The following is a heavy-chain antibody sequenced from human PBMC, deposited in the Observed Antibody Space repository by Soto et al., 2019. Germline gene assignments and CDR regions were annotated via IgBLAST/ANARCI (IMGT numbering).Heavy chain of an antibody. Sequence: QVQLVQSGAEVKKPGASVKVSCKASGYTFTSYDINWVRQATGQGLEWMGWMNPNSGNTGYAQKFQGRVTMTRNTSISTAYMELSSLRSEDTAVYYCARGLYYYDSGGYYVTDFDYWGQGILVTVSS. CDR3: ARGLYYYDSGGYYVTDFDY. D-gene: IGHD3-10*01. V-gene: IGHV1-8*01. CDR1: GYTFTSYD. CDR2: MNPNSGNT. J-gene: IGHJ4*02.